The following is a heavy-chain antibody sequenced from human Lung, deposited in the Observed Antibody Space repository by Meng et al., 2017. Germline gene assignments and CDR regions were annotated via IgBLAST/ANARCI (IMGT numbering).Heavy chain of an antibody. D-gene: IGHD2-21*01. J-gene: IGHJ4*02. V-gene: IGHV1-2*06. CDR2: INPNSGGT. CDR3: AKALGWGSSPDY. Sequence: QVQLVQSGADVKKPGASVKVSCKASGYPFTAYYIHWVRQAPGQGREWMGRINPNSGGTNFAQKFQGRVIMTRDTSISTAYMELSSLGFDDTAVYYCAKALGWGSSPDYWGQGILVTVSS. CDR1: GYPFTAYY.